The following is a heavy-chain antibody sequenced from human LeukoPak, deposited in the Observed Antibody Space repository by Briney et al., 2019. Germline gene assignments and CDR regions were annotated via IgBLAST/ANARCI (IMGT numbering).Heavy chain of an antibody. Sequence: SETLSLTCTVSGGSISSGGYYWSWIRQHPGKGLEWIGYIYHSGSTYYNPSLKSRVTISVDTSKNQFSLKLSSVTAADTAVYYCARNYDFWSGYYTRPPPLADVWGQGTTVTVSS. CDR2: IYHSGST. CDR1: GGSISSGGYY. J-gene: IGHJ6*02. V-gene: IGHV4-31*03. CDR3: ARNYDFWSGYYTRPPPLADV. D-gene: IGHD3-3*01.